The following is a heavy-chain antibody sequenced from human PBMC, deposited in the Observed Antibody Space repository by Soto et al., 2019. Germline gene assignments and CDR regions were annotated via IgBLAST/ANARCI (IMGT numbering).Heavy chain of an antibody. CDR1: GFTFSSYG. Sequence: PGGSLRLSCAASGFTFSSYGMHWVRQAPGKGLEWVAIISYDGSNTYYADSVKGRFTISRDNSKNTLYLQMGSLRAEDMAVYYCARSEAYYDILTGYDAHQDVWGQGTTVTVSS. D-gene: IGHD3-9*01. J-gene: IGHJ6*02. CDR3: ARSEAYYDILTGYDAHQDV. CDR2: ISYDGSNT. V-gene: IGHV3-30*03.